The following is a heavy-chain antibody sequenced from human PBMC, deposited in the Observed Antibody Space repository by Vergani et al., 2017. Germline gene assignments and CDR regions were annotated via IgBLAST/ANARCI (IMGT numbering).Heavy chain of an antibody. J-gene: IGHJ6*03. CDR2: IYSGGST. CDR1: GFTVSSNY. V-gene: IGHV3-53*01. CDR3: ASSGILDYYYYMDV. D-gene: IGHD3-9*01. Sequence: EVQLVESGGGLIQPGGSLRLSCAASGFTVSSNYMSWVRQAPGKGLEWVSVIYSGGSTYYADSVKGRFTISRDNSKNTLYLQMNSLRAEDTAVYYCASSGILDYYYYMDVWGKGTTVTVSS.